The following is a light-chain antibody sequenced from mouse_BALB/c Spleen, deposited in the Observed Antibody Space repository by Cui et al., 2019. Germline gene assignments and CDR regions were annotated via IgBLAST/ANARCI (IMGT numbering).Light chain of an antibody. CDR1: SSVSY. Sequence: QIVLTQSPALTSASPGEKVTMTCSSSSSVSYMYCYQQKPRSYPKPWIYLTSNLASGVPARFSGSGSGTSYSLTISSMEAEDAATYYCQQWSSNPPTFGAGTKLELK. CDR3: QQWSSNPPT. CDR2: LTS. J-gene: IGKJ5*01. V-gene: IGKV4-68*01.